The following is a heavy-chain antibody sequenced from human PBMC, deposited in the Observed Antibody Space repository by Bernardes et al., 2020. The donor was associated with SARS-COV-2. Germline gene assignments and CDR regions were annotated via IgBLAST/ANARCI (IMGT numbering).Heavy chain of an antibody. Sequence: GGSLRLSCAASAFTFSYYEMNWVRQAPGKGPEWLAYISISGSTTHYADSVEGRFTIFRDNTRNALYQQMISLRAEDTAVNYCARDYGSGTYDDFDLWGQGTMVTVSS. CDR3: ARDYGSGTYDDFDL. CDR1: AFTFSYYE. D-gene: IGHD3-10*01. J-gene: IGHJ3*01. V-gene: IGHV3-48*03. CDR2: ISISGSTT.